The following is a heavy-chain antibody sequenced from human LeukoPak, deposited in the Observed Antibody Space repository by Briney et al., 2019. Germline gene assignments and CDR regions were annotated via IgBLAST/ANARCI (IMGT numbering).Heavy chain of an antibody. CDR3: ARKESSGWYGGFDY. J-gene: IGHJ4*02. D-gene: IGHD6-19*01. CDR2: IYYSGST. CDR1: GGSISSYY. V-gene: IGHV4-59*01. Sequence: SETLPLTCTVSGGSISSYYWSWIRQPPGKGLEWIGYIYYSGSTNYNPSLKSRVTMSVDTSKNQFSLKLTSVTAADTAVYFCARKESSGWYGGFDYWGQGTLVTVSS.